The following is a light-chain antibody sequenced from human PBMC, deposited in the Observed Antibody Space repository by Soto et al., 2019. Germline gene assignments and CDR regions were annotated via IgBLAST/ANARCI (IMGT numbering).Light chain of an antibody. CDR2: GAS. CDR3: QQSYSTPIT. Sequence: DIQMTHSPCSLSASVGDRVTITCRASQSISSYLNWYQQKPGKAPKLLIYGASSLQSGVPSRFSGSGSGTDFTLTISSLQPEDFATYYCQQSYSTPITFGQGTRLEI. V-gene: IGKV1-39*01. J-gene: IGKJ5*01. CDR1: QSISSY.